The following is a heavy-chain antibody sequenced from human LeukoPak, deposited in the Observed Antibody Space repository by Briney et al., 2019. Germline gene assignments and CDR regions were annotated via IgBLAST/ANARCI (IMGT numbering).Heavy chain of an antibody. CDR2: IYTSGNT. V-gene: IGHV4-4*07. D-gene: IGHD1-14*01. CDR1: GGSISPYY. J-gene: IGHJ4*02. Sequence: PSETLSLTCTVSGGSISPYYWSWVRQPAGKGLEWIGRIYTSGNTNYNPSLESRVTMPVDTSKNQFSLKLRSVSAADTAVYYCARDGFRTLYYFDYWGQGFLVTASS. CDR3: ARDGFRTLYYFDY.